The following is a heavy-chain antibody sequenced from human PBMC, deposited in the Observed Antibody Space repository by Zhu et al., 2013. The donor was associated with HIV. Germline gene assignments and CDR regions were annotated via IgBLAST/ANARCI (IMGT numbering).Heavy chain of an antibody. D-gene: IGHD3-16*02. CDR3: ARSYYDYVWGSYRYTSGLDFYYYGMDV. V-gene: IGHV1-18*01. Sequence: QVQLVQSGAEVKKPGASVKVSCKASGYTFTSYGISWVRQAPGQGLEWMGWISAYNGNTNYAQKLQGRVTMTTDTSTSTAYMELRSLRSDDTAVYYCARSYYDYVWGSYRYTSGLDFYYYGMDVWGQGTTVTVSS. J-gene: IGHJ6*02. CDR2: ISAYNGNT. CDR1: GYTFTSYG.